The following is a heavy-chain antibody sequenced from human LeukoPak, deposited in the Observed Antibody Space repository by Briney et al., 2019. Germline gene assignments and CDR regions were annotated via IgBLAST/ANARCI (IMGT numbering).Heavy chain of an antibody. J-gene: IGHJ5*02. Sequence: SETLSLTCTVSGGSITSYYWSWIRQPPGKGLEWIGYIYYSGTTNYNPSLKSRVTISVDTSKNQFSLKVNSVTAADTAVYYCLRSKSGTSGWFDPWGQGTLVTVSS. CDR2: IYYSGTT. CDR1: GGSITSYY. CDR3: LRSKSGTSGWFDP. D-gene: IGHD4-23*01. V-gene: IGHV4-59*01.